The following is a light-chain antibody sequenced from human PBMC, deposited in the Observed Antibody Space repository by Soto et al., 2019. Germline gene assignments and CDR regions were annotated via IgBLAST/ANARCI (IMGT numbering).Light chain of an antibody. Sequence: ETVMTQSPATLSVSPGDRATLSCRASQTLDNTLAWYQQRPGQAPTLLIYSASTRATGVPARFSGSGSGTEFTLTISSLQSEDFGMYYWPQYKEVPFTFGQGTNLEIK. CDR3: PQYKEVPFT. CDR1: QTLDNT. CDR2: SAS. J-gene: IGKJ2*01. V-gene: IGKV3-15*01.